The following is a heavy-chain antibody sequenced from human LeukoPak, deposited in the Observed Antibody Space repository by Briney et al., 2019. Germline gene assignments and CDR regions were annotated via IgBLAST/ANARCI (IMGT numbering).Heavy chain of an antibody. D-gene: IGHD2-2*02. Sequence: TSETLSLTCTVSGGSISSYYWSWIRQPPGKGLEWIGYIYYSGSTNYNPSLKSRVTISVDTSKNQFSLKLSSVTAADTAIYYCAREQYPYFDYWGQGTLVTVSS. CDR2: IYYSGST. V-gene: IGHV4-59*12. CDR1: GGSISSYY. J-gene: IGHJ4*02. CDR3: AREQYPYFDY.